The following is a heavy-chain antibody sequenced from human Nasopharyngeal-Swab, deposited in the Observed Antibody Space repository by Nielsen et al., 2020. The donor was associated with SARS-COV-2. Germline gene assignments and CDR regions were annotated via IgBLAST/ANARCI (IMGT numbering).Heavy chain of an antibody. CDR1: GFTFSDYY. D-gene: IGHD5-12*01. CDR2: ISSSGSTI. CDR3: ARDSEYSGYDPYYFDY. J-gene: IGHJ4*02. Sequence: GSLKISCAASGFTFSDYYMSWIRQAPGKGLEWVSYISSSGSTIYYADSVKGRFTISRDNAKNSLYLQMNSLRAEDTAVYYCARDSEYSGYDPYYFDYWGQGTLVTVSS. V-gene: IGHV3-11*04.